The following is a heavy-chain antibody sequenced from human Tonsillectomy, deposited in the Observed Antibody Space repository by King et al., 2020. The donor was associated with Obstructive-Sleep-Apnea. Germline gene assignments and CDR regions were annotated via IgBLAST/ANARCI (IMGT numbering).Heavy chain of an antibody. D-gene: IGHD2-2*01. J-gene: IGHJ6*02. CDR1: GGSISSSSYY. CDR2: IYYSGST. CDR3: AREGDIVVVPAANMDV. V-gene: IGHV4-39*07. Sequence: QLQESGPGLVKPSETLSLTCTVSGGSISSSSYYWGWIRQPPGKGLEWIGSIYYSGSTYYNPSLKSRVTISVDTSKNQFSLKLSSVTAADTAVYYCAREGDIVVVPAANMDVWGQGTMVTVSS.